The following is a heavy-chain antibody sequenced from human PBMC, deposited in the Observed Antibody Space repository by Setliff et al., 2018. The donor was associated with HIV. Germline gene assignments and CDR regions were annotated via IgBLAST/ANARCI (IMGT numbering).Heavy chain of an antibody. CDR1: GGSMSNYY. V-gene: IGHV4-59*01. J-gene: IGHJ4*02. D-gene: IGHD4-17*01. Sequence: KTSETLSLTCSVSGGSMSNYYWSWVRQPPGKGLEWMGDIFHTGSSTYNPSLKSRVSLSVDTSKNQFSLRLSAVTAADTAVYYCASLTDYGGDSRSHWGQGTLVTVSS. CDR3: ASLTDYGGDSRSH. CDR2: IFHTGSS.